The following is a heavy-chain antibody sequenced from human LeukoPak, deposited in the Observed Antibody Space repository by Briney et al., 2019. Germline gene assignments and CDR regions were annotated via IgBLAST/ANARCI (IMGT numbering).Heavy chain of an antibody. J-gene: IGHJ6*02. CDR2: ISAYNGNT. CDR3: ARDHCSGGSCYLHYYYGMDV. Sequence: ASVTASSKASGHTFTSFGIRWVGQATGQGLEWRGWISAYNGNTNYAQKLQGRVTMTTDTSTSTAYMELRSLRSDDTAVYYCARDHCSGGSCYLHYYYGMDVWGQGTTVTVSS. CDR1: GHTFTSFG. D-gene: IGHD2-15*01. V-gene: IGHV1-18*01.